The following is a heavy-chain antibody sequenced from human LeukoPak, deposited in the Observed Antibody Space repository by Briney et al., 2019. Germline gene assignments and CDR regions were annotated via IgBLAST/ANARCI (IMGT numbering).Heavy chain of an antibody. Sequence: GGSLRLSCAASGFTFSSYWMSWVRQAPGKGLEWGANIKQDGSEKYYVDSVKGRFTISRDNAKNSLYLQMNSLRAEDTAVYYCARDYRGYRAPYYFDYWGQGTLVTVSS. CDR3: ARDYRGYRAPYYFDY. J-gene: IGHJ4*02. D-gene: IGHD2-15*01. V-gene: IGHV3-7*01. CDR1: GFTFSSYW. CDR2: IKQDGSEK.